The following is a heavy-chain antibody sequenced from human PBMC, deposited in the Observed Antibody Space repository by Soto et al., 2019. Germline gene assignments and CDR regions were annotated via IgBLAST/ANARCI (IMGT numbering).Heavy chain of an antibody. J-gene: IGHJ4*02. CDR2: INNDGREK. V-gene: IGHV3-7*01. Sequence: DVQLVESGGDLVQPGRSLRLSCVASGFTFSPYWMSWVRQAPGRGLKWVATINNDGREKYYSDSVKGRFTISKDNARDSLYLQLTSMRDEDTTIYYGARGSNQDYWGQVTLVAVSS. CDR1: GFTFSPYW. D-gene: IGHD2-8*01. CDR3: ARGSNQDY.